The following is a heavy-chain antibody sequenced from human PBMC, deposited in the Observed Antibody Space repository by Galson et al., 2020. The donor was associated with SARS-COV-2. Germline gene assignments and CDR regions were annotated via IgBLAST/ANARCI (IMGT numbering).Heavy chain of an antibody. Sequence: SLRLSCAASGFTFSSYAMHWVRQAPGKGLEWVAVISYDGSNKYYADSVKGRFTISRDNSKNTLYLQMNSLRAEDTAVYYCARDSGGVFDLWGRGTLVTVSS. J-gene: IGHJ2*01. V-gene: IGHV3-30-3*01. CDR1: GFTFSSYA. CDR3: ARDSGGVFDL. D-gene: IGHD2-15*01. CDR2: ISYDGSNK.